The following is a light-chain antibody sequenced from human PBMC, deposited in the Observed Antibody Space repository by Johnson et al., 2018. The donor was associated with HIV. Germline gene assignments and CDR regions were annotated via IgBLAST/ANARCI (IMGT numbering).Light chain of an antibody. CDR1: SSNIGNNY. J-gene: IGLJ1*01. V-gene: IGLV1-51*01. CDR3: GTWDSSLSAYV. Sequence: QSVLTQPPSVSAAPGQKVTISCSGSSSNIGNNYVSWYQQLPGTAPKLLIYDNNKRPSGIPDRFSGSKSGTSASLGITGLQTGDEADYYFGTWDSSLSAYVFGTETKVTGL. CDR2: DNN.